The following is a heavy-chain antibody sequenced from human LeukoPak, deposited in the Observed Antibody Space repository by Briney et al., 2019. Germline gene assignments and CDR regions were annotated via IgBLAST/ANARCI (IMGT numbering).Heavy chain of an antibody. Sequence: PGGSLRLSCAASGFTFSSYGMHWVRQAPGKGLEWVAVISYDGSNKYYADSVKGRFTISRDNSKNSLYLQMNSLRAEDTAVYYCARAASFYGSGSYDPDYWGQGTLVTVSS. V-gene: IGHV3-30*03. CDR1: GFTFSSYG. J-gene: IGHJ4*02. D-gene: IGHD3-10*01. CDR2: ISYDGSNK. CDR3: ARAASFYGSGSYDPDY.